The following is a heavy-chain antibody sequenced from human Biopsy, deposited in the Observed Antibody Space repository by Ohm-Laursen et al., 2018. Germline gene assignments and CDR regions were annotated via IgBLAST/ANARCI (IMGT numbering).Heavy chain of an antibody. CDR1: GFIFSRNG. V-gene: IGHV3-23*01. CDR3: AKGGYCTTTSCYMDVDY. Sequence: SLRLSCAASGFIFSRNGMSWVRQAPGKGLEWVSTISGSGGSTYYADSVKGRFTISRDASKNTLYPLMNSLRAEDTAMYYCAKGGYCTTTSCYMDVDYWGQGTLVTVSS. J-gene: IGHJ4*02. D-gene: IGHD2-2*02. CDR2: ISGSGGST.